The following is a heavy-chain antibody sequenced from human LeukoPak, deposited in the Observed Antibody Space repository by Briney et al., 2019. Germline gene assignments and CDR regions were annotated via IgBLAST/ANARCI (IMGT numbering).Heavy chain of an antibody. D-gene: IGHD3-10*02. CDR1: GYTFTGYY. CDR2: INPNSGGT. V-gene: IGHV1-2*02. Sequence: ASVKVSCKAAGYTFTGYYMHWVRQAPGQGLEWMGWINPNSGGTNYAQKFQGRVTMTRDTSISTAYMELSRLRSDDTAVYYCAREGSMFGESFPNYWGQGTLVTVSS. CDR3: AREGSMFGESFPNY. J-gene: IGHJ4*02.